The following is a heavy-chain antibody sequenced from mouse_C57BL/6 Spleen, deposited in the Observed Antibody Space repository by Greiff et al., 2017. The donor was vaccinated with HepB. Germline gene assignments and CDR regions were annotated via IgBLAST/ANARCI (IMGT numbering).Heavy chain of an antibody. Sequence: EVQLQQSGAELVRPGASVKLSCTASGFNFKDDYMHWVKQRPEQGLEWIGWIDPENGDTEYASKFQGKATITADTSANTAYLQLSSLTSEDTAVYYCTRLRGDYWGQGTTLTVSS. D-gene: IGHD2-2*01. J-gene: IGHJ2*01. CDR1: GFNFKDDY. CDR2: IDPENGDT. V-gene: IGHV14-4*01. CDR3: TRLRGDY.